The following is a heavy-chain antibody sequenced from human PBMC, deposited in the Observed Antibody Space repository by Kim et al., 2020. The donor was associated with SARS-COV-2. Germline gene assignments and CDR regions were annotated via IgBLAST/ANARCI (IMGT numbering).Heavy chain of an antibody. CDR3: AVGTVSGSGIDY. J-gene: IGHJ4*02. Sequence: DAQKVQGRVTMTRETATSTVYMELGSLRSEDTAVYYCAVGTVSGSGIDYWGQGTLVTVSS. V-gene: IGHV1-46*01. D-gene: IGHD2-15*01.